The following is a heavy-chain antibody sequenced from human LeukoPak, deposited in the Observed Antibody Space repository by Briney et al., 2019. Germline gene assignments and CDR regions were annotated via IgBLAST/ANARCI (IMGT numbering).Heavy chain of an antibody. CDR1: GFTFSSYS. D-gene: IGHD6-13*01. J-gene: IGHJ3*02. Sequence: GGSLRLSCAASGFTFSSYSMNWVRQAPGKGLEWVSYISSSSSTIYYADSVKGRFTISRDNAKNSLYLQMNSLRAEDTAVYYCARDRQQLVRDAFDIWGQGTMDTVSS. CDR2: ISSSSSTI. CDR3: ARDRQQLVRDAFDI. V-gene: IGHV3-48*04.